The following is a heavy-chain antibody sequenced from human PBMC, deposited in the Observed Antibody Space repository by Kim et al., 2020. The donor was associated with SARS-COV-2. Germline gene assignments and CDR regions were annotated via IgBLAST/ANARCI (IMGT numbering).Heavy chain of an antibody. Sequence: YADSVKGRFTIARDNSKNTLDLQMNSLRAEDTAVYYCATNIVGATRDYWGQGALVTVSS. J-gene: IGHJ4*02. D-gene: IGHD1-26*01. CDR3: ATNIVGATRDY. V-gene: IGHV3-30*01.